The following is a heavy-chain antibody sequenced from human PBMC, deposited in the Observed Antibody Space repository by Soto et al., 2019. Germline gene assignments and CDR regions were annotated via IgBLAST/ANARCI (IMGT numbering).Heavy chain of an antibody. V-gene: IGHV3-9*01. D-gene: IGHD2-15*01. CDR2: ISWNDVTV. CDR1: GFSFDDYA. Sequence: EVQLVESGGGLVQPGRSLRLSCAASGFSFDDYAMIWVRQAPGERLEWVAGISWNDVTVRYADSVKGRFIISRDNTTSSLYLQMNSLSTEVTALYYCATDVAADSFTFFDSLGHGTLVTVSS. CDR3: ATDVAADSFTFFDS. J-gene: IGHJ4*01.